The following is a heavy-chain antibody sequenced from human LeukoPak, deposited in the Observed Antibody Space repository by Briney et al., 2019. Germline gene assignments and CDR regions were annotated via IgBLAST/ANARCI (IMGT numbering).Heavy chain of an antibody. V-gene: IGHV4-59*01. J-gene: IGHJ4*02. CDR3: ARDKRHSYGRYFAH. Sequence: SETPSLTCSVSGDSISTYHWNWVRDRPGKGLEWIGYVQSSGNSNYNPSLKSRVFMSVDTSKNQFVLNLMSVTAADTAVYYCARDKRHSYGRYFAHWGQGMLVSVSS. D-gene: IGHD5-18*01. CDR1: GDSISTYH. CDR2: VQSSGNS.